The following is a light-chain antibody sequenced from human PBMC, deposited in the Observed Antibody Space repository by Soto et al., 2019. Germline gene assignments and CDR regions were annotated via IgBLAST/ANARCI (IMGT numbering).Light chain of an antibody. V-gene: IGLV8-61*01. Sequence: QTVVTQEPSFSVSPGGTVTLTCGLSSGSVSTSSYPSWYQLTPGQAPRTLIYSTNTRSSGVPDRFSGSILGNKAALTITGAQADDESDYYCVLYMGSVNVIFGGGTKLTVL. CDR2: STN. J-gene: IGLJ2*01. CDR3: VLYMGSVNVI. CDR1: SGSVSTSSY.